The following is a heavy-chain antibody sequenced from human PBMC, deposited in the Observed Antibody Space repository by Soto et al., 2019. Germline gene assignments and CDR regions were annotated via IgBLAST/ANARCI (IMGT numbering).Heavy chain of an antibody. D-gene: IGHD1-26*01. V-gene: IGHV3-23*01. Sequence: EVQLLESGGNLVQPGGSLRLSCAASGLIFSDYAMSWVRQAPGKGLECVACISGSGGDTFYADSVQGRFTISRDNSKNTLSLHMNSLRVDDTAVYFCAKDRFGIVGPVDYWGQGTLVTVSS. J-gene: IGHJ4*02. CDR1: GLIFSDYA. CDR3: AKDRFGIVGPVDY. CDR2: ISGSGGDT.